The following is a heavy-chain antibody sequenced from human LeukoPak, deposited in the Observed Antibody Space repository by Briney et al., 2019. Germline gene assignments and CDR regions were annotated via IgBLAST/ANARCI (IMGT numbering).Heavy chain of an antibody. CDR2: MNPNSGNT. J-gene: IGHJ5*02. V-gene: IGHV1-8*01. CDR3: ARDSRLLFHWFDP. D-gene: IGHD2-21*01. Sequence: ASVKVSCKASGYTFTSYDINWVRQATGQGLEWMGWMNPNSGNTGYAQKFQGRVTITRNTSISTAYMELSSLRSEDTAVYYCARDSRLLFHWFDPWGQGTLVTVSS. CDR1: GYTFTSYD.